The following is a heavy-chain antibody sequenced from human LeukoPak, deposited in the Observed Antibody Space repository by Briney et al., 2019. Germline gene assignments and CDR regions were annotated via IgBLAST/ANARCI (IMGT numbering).Heavy chain of an antibody. Sequence: PSETLSLTCAVSGYSISSGYYWGWIRQPPGKGLEWIGGIYHSGSTYYNPSLKSRVTISVDTSKNQFSLKLNSVTAADTAVYYCARHVGNDYADCWGQGTLISVSS. D-gene: IGHD2-15*01. CDR3: ARHVGNDYADC. CDR1: GYSISSGYY. CDR2: IYHSGST. V-gene: IGHV4-38-2*01. J-gene: IGHJ4*02.